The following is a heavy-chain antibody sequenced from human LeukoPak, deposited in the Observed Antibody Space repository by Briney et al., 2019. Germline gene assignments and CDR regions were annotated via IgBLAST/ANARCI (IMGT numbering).Heavy chain of an antibody. D-gene: IGHD6-13*01. CDR3: AKDGPLGEQQLVQRPDAFDI. CDR1: GFTFSSDG. V-gene: IGHV3-30*02. J-gene: IGHJ3*02. CDR2: IRYDGSNK. Sequence: GGSLRLSCAASGFTFSSDGMHWVRQAPGKGLEWVAFIRYDGSNKYYADSVKGRSTISRDNSKNTLYLQMNSLRAEDTAVYYCAKDGPLGEQQLVQRPDAFDIWGQGTMVTVSS.